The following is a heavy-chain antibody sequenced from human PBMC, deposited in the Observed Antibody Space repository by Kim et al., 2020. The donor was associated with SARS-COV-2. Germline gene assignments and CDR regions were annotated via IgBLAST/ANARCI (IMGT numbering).Heavy chain of an antibody. Sequence: SPSFQGHVTISADKPISTAYLQWSSLKASDTAMYYCATAQNSSGWYYFDYWGQGTLVTVSS. CDR3: ATAQNSSGWYYFDY. V-gene: IGHV5-10-1*01. J-gene: IGHJ4*02. D-gene: IGHD6-19*01.